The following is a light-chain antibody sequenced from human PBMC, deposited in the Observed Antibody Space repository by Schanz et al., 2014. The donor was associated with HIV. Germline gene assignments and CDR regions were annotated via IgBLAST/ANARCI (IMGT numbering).Light chain of an antibody. CDR3: SSYAGSNNVI. J-gene: IGLJ2*01. Sequence: QSALTQPASVSGSPGQSITISCTGTSNDVGGHNYVSWFQQHPGRAPKLMIYEVTRRPSGLSNRFSGSKSGNTASLTISGLQAEDEADYYCSSYAGSNNVIFGGGTKLTVL. CDR2: EVT. CDR1: SNDVGGHNY. V-gene: IGLV2-14*01.